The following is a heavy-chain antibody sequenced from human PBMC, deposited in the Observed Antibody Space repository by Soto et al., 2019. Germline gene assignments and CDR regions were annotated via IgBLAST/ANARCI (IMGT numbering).Heavy chain of an antibody. J-gene: IGHJ4*02. V-gene: IGHV1-18*01. D-gene: IGHD6-19*01. CDR2: ISAYNGNT. CDR1: GYTFTSYG. Sequence: QVQLVQSGAEVKKPGASVKVSCKASGYTFTSYGISWVRQAPGQGLEWMGWISAYNGNTNYAQKLQGRVTMTTDTSTCTAYMELRSLRSDDRAVYYCARVYSSGWKTRDFDYWGQGTLVTVSS. CDR3: ARVYSSGWKTRDFDY.